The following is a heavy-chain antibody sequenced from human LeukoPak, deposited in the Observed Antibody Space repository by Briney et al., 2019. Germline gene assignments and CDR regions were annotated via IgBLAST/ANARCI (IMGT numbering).Heavy chain of an antibody. CDR2: IKQDGSEK. CDR3: ARDPLNGALDI. J-gene: IGHJ3*02. Sequence: GGSLRLSCAASGFTFSSYWMSWVRQAPGKGLEWVANIKQDGSEKYYVDSVEGRFTISRDNAKNSLYLQMDGLRAEDTAVYYCARDPLNGALDIWGQGTLVTVSS. V-gene: IGHV3-7*01. CDR1: GFTFSSYW.